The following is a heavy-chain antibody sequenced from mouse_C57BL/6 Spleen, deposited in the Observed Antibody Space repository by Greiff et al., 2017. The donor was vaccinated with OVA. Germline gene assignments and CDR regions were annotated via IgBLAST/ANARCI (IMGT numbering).Heavy chain of an antibody. V-gene: IGHV1-61*01. CDR3: GRGTYYFDY. Sequence: QVQLQQPGAELVRPGSSVKLSCKASGYTFTSYWMDWVKQRPGQGLEWIGNIYPSDSETHYNQKFKDKATLTVDKSSSTAYMQPSSLTSEDSAVYYWGRGTYYFDYWGQGTTLTVSS. CDR2: IYPSDSET. J-gene: IGHJ2*01. CDR1: GYTFTSYW. D-gene: IGHD2-14*01.